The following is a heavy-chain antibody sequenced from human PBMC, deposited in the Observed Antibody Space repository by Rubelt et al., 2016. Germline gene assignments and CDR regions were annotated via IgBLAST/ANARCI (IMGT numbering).Heavy chain of an antibody. CDR3: ARGRFLEWLPPDY. Sequence: QLQLQESGPGLVKPSETLSLTCTVSGGSISSSSYYWGWIRQPPGKGLEWIGSIYYSGSTYYNPALKSRVTSSVDTSKNQFCLKLSSVTAADTAVYDCARGRFLEWLPPDYWGQGTLVTVSS. CDR1: GGSISSSSYY. J-gene: IGHJ4*02. CDR2: IYYSGST. D-gene: IGHD3-3*01. V-gene: IGHV4-39*01.